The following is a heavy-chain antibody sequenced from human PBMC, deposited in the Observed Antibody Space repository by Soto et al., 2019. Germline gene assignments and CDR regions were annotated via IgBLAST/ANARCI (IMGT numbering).Heavy chain of an antibody. CDR3: ARGVATNHYYSYYGMDV. D-gene: IGHD5-12*01. CDR2: IIPILGIA. J-gene: IGHJ6*02. V-gene: IGHV1-69*02. Sequence: SVKVSCKASGGTFSSYTISWVRQAPGQGLEWMGRIIPILGIANYAQKFQGRVTITADKSTSTAYMELSSLRSEDTAVYYCARGVATNHYYSYYGMDVWGQGTTVTVSS. CDR1: GGTFSSYT.